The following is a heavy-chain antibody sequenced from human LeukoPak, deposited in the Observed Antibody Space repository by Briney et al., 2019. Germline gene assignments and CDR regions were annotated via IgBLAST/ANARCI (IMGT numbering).Heavy chain of an antibody. D-gene: IGHD3-22*01. CDR2: ISGSGGST. CDR3: AKDQRGITMIVVGILGAFDI. V-gene: IGHV3-23*01. Sequence: GGSLRLSCAASGFTFSSYAMSWVRQAPGKGLEWVSAISGSGGSTYYADSVKGRFTISRDSSKNTLYLQMNSLRAEDTAVYYCAKDQRGITMIVVGILGAFDIWGQGTMVTVPS. CDR1: GFTFSSYA. J-gene: IGHJ3*02.